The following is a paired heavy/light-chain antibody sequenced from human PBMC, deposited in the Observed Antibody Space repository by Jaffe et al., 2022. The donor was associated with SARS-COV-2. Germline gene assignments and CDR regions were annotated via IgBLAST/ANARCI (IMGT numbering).Heavy chain of an antibody. CDR3: VRAPIIVTTRLYCFDM. J-gene: IGHJ3*02. CDR1: GFTLSDHY. V-gene: IGHV3-72*01. CDR2: SRNKAQRYTT. Sequence: EVQLVESGGGLVQPGGSLRLSCAASGFTLSDHYIDWVRQAPGKGLEWVGRSRNKAQRYTTEYAASVKGRFTISRDDAKNSLYLQMNSLKSEDTAVYYCVRAPIIVTTRLYCFDMWGQGTMVSVSS. D-gene: IGHD5-12*01.
Light chain of an antibody. CDR1: QVIGDD. J-gene: IGKJ1*01. CDR3: LQDNDYPRT. V-gene: IGKV1-6*02. CDR2: AAA. Sequence: AIQMTQSPSSLSAFVGDRVSITCRASQVIGDDLGWYQQKPGKAPRLLIYAAAYLQNGVPSRFSGSGFGTNFTLTISSLQPEDLATYYCLQDNDYPRTFGQGTKVEIK.